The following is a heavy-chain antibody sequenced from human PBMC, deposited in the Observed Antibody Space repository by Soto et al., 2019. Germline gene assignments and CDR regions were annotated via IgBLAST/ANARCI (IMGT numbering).Heavy chain of an antibody. CDR2: IYYSGST. Sequence: SETLSLTCTVSGGSISSYYWSWIRQPPGKGLEWIGYIYYSGSTNYNPSLKSRVTISVDTSKNQFSPKLSSVTAADTAVYYCARLRYSGYDYWYFDYWGQGTLVTVS. V-gene: IGHV4-59*08. D-gene: IGHD5-12*01. CDR3: ARLRYSGYDYWYFDY. J-gene: IGHJ4*02. CDR1: GGSISSYY.